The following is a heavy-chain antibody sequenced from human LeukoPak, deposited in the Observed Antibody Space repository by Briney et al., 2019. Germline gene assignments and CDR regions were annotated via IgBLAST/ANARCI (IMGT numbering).Heavy chain of an antibody. D-gene: IGHD6-19*01. J-gene: IGHJ4*02. Sequence: GGSLRLSCAASGFIFSNYGMHWVRQAPGKGLEWVAVIYYDGSKTYYADSVKGRFTSSRDNAKNSLYLQMNSLTAEDTAVYFCARDWSAVAAPDYFDYWGQGTLVTVSA. CDR3: ARDWSAVAAPDYFDY. V-gene: IGHV3-33*01. CDR1: GFIFSNYG. CDR2: IYYDGSKT.